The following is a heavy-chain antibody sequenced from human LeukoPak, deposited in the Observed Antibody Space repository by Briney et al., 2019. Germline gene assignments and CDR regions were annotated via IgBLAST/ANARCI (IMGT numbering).Heavy chain of an antibody. CDR2: IYYSGST. J-gene: IGHJ6*03. CDR3: ARHSYYYYMDV. Sequence: SETLSLTCSVSGGSISSSSYYWVWIRQPPGKGLEWIGSIYYSGSTYYNPSLKSRVTISVDMSKNQFSLNLNSVTAADTAVYCSARHSYYYYMDVWGKGTTVTVSS. CDR1: GGSISSSSYY. V-gene: IGHV4-39*01.